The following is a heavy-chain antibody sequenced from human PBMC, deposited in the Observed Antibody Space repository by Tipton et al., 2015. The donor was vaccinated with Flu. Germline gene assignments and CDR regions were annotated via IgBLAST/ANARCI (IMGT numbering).Heavy chain of an antibody. J-gene: IGHJ3*02. V-gene: IGHV3-66*01. Sequence: SLRLSCAASGFSGSSNYMSWVRQAPGKGLEWVSFTYAGGGTIYADSVKDRFTISRDNSKNTLYLQMNSLRAEDTAVYYCARVRYGEWGYALDIWGQGTVVTVSS. CDR3: ARVRYGEWGYALDI. CDR1: GFSGSSNY. CDR2: TYAGGGT. D-gene: IGHD2-8*01.